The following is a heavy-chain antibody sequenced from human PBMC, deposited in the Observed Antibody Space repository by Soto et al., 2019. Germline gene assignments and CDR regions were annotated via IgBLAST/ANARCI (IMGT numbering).Heavy chain of an antibody. J-gene: IGHJ6*02. Sequence: PSETLSLTCTVSGGSISSYYWSWIRQPPGKGLEWIGYIYYSGSTNYNPSLKSRVTISVDTSKNQFSLKLSSVTAADTAVYYCARDALGGWNYYYGMDVWGQGTTVTVSS. CDR1: GGSISSYY. D-gene: IGHD6-19*01. V-gene: IGHV4-59*01. CDR2: IYYSGST. CDR3: ARDALGGWNYYYGMDV.